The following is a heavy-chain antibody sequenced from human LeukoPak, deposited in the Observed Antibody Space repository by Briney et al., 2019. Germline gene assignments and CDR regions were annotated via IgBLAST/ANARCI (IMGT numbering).Heavy chain of an antibody. J-gene: IGHJ3*02. CDR1: GGTFSSYA. D-gene: IGHD1-26*01. Sequence: ASVKVSCKASGGTFSSYAISWVRQAPGQGLEWMGGIIPIFGTANYAQKLQGRVTMTTDTSTSTAYMELRSLRSDDTAVYYCARVPIVGATRVAFDIWGQGTMVTVSS. V-gene: IGHV1-69*05. CDR2: IIPIFGTA. CDR3: ARVPIVGATRVAFDI.